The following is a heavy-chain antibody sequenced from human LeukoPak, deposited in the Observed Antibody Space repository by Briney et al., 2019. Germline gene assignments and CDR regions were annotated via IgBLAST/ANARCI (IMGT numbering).Heavy chain of an antibody. V-gene: IGHV3-30*12. J-gene: IGHJ4*02. CDR3: ARAQIAAGLVDY. Sequence: GGSLRLSCAASGFTFSSYGMHWVRQAPGKGLEWVAFIAYDGSNKYYADSVKGRFTISRDNAKNTLYLQMNSLRAEDTAVYYCARAQIAAGLVDYWGQGALVTVSS. CDR2: IAYDGSNK. CDR1: GFTFSSYG. D-gene: IGHD6-13*01.